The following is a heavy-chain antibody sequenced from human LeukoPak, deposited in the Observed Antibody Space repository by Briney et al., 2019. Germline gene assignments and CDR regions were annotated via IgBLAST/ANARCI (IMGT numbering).Heavy chain of an antibody. CDR2: IYYSGST. CDR1: GGSISSYY. J-gene: IGHJ6*03. V-gene: IGHV4-59*12. Sequence: PSETLSLTCTVSGGSISSYYWSWIRQPPGKGLEWIGYIYYSGSTNYNPSLKSRVTISVDTSKNQFSLKLSSVTAADTAVYYCARAHSSSRYDYYYYYMDVWGKGTTVTVSS. CDR3: ARAHSSSRYDYYYYYMDV. D-gene: IGHD6-13*01.